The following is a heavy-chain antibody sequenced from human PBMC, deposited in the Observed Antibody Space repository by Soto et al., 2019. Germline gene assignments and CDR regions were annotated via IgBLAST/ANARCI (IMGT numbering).Heavy chain of an antibody. Sequence: QVQLAQSANEVKKPGASVRVSCKAAGYTFIRYGIAWVRQAPGQGLEWMGWISPYNDYTVYAQKFQGRVSMTADTATXTXYXXLRGLQSDDTAVYYCARGGYYDNSWGKLSHYGLDVWGQGTSVSVSS. CDR2: ISPYNDYT. V-gene: IGHV1-18*01. CDR1: GYTFIRYG. CDR3: ARGGYYDNSWGKLSHYGLDV. D-gene: IGHD3-16*01. J-gene: IGHJ6*02.